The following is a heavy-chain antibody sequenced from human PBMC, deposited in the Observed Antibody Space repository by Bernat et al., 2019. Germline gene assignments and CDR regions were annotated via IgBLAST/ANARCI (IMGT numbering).Heavy chain of an antibody. V-gene: IGHV3-48*02. CDR2: ISSSSSTM. CDR3: ARSTNYDSSGFYGIDAFDI. D-gene: IGHD3-22*01. J-gene: IGHJ3*02. Sequence: EVQVVESGGGLAQPGGSLRLSCAASGFTFSSYSMNWVRQAPGKGLEWVSYISSSSSTMYYVDSVKGRFTISRDNAKNSLYLQMNSLGDEDTALYYCARSTNYDSSGFYGIDAFDIWGQGTMVTVSS. CDR1: GFTFSSYS.